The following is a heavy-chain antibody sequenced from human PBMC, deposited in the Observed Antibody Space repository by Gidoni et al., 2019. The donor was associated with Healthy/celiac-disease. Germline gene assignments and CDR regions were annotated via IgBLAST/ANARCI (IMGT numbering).Heavy chain of an antibody. CDR2: ISWNSGSI. CDR3: AKSTRGSSLFDY. V-gene: IGHV3-9*01. J-gene: IGHJ4*02. Sequence: EVQLVESGGGLVQPGRSLRLSCAASGFTFDDYAMHWVRQAPGKGVEWVAGISWNSGSIGYADSVKGRFTISRDNAKNSLYLQMNSLRAEDTALYYCAKSTRGSSLFDYWGQGTLVTVSS. D-gene: IGHD6-6*01. CDR1: GFTFDDYA.